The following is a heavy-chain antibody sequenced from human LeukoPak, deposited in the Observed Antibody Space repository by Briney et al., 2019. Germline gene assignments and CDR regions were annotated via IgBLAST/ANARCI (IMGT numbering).Heavy chain of an antibody. J-gene: IGHJ4*02. CDR2: ISPPNGNT. Sequence: GASVKVSCKASAYTFTMNGFSWVRQAPGQGRLWLGWISPPNGNTKYAQDLQCRVSMTTDTSTSTADLELRSLRSDDTARYYCARDLNYVTLGYDILADVGYYFDYWGQGSLVTVSS. CDR3: ARDLNYVTLGYDILADVGYYFDY. V-gene: IGHV1-18*01. CDR1: AYTFTMNG. D-gene: IGHD3-9*01.